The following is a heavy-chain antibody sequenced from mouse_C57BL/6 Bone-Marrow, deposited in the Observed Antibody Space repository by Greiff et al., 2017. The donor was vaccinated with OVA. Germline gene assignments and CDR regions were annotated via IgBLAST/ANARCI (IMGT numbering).Heavy chain of an antibody. CDR2: IYPGSGST. D-gene: IGHD1-1*01. J-gene: IGHJ1*03. CDR1: GYTFTSYW. V-gene: IGHV1-55*01. CDR3: ARDYDGSSPYWYFDV. Sequence: VQLQQPGAELVKPGASVKMSCKASGYTFTSYWITWVKQRPGQGLEWLGDIYPGSGSTNYNEKFKSKATLTVDTSSSTAYMQLSSLTSEDSAVYYCARDYDGSSPYWYFDVWGTGTTVTVSS.